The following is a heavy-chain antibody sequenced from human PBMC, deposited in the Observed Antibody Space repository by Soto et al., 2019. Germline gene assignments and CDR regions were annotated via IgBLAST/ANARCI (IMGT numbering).Heavy chain of an antibody. D-gene: IGHD1-26*01. CDR2: MYSGGTAT. Sequence: EVQLVESGGGLIQPGGSLRLSCAASGFTVSDNYMTWVRQAPGKGLEWVSVMYSGGTATSYADSVKGRFTVSSDSSKNTVSLQLDSVRDEDTAGYYCARGVPVGSIGRFYFDSWGQGTLVTVSS. J-gene: IGHJ4*02. V-gene: IGHV3-53*01. CDR3: ARGVPVGSIGRFYFDS. CDR1: GFTVSDNY.